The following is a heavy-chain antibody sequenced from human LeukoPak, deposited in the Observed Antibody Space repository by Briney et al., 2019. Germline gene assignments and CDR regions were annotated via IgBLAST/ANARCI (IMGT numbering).Heavy chain of an antibody. V-gene: IGHV3-23*01. CDR3: AKALQVLYSSSWYPFDY. Sequence: GSLRLSCSASGFPFKSYGMGWVRQAPGKGLEGVSAISGSGGSTYYADSVKGRFTISRDNSKNTLYLQMNSLRAEDTAVYYCAKALQVLYSSSWYPFDYWGQGTLVTVSS. CDR1: GFPFKSYG. D-gene: IGHD6-13*01. CDR2: ISGSGGST. J-gene: IGHJ4*02.